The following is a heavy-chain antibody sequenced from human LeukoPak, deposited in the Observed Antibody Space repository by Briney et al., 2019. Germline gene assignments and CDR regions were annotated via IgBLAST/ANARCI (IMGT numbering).Heavy chain of an antibody. CDR3: ARGPPNDAFDI. CDR2: INPSGGST. CDR1: GYTFTSYY. J-gene: IGHJ3*02. Sequence: VASVKVSCKASGYTFTSYYMHWLRQAPGQGLEWMGIINPSGGSTSYAQKFQGRVTMTRDTSTSTVCMELSSLRSEDTAVYYCARGPPNDAFDIWGQGTMVTVSS. V-gene: IGHV1-46*01.